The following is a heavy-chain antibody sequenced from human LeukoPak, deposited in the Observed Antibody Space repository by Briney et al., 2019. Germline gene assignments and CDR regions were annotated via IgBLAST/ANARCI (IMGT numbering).Heavy chain of an antibody. D-gene: IGHD1-26*01. CDR2: FYHSGIT. J-gene: IGHJ4*02. Sequence: SETLSLTCTVSGYSISSGYFWGWIRQPPGKGLEWIGSFYHSGITYYNPSLKSRVTISVEMSKNQFSLKLTSVTAADTAVYYCARNLVGAPRYFDFWGQGTLVTVSS. V-gene: IGHV4-38-2*02. CDR1: GYSISSGYF. CDR3: ARNLVGAPRYFDF.